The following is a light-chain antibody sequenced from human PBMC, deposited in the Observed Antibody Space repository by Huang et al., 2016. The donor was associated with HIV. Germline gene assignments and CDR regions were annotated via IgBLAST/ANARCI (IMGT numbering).Light chain of an antibody. CDR2: DTS. V-gene: IGKV3-11*01. CDR3: QQHSNWPL. Sequence: ELVLTQSPATLSLSPGQRATLSCRASQSVSSYLAWYQQKPGQAPRLSIYDTSTRATGGPARFSGSGSGTDFTLTINRLEPEDFAVYYCQQHSNWPLLGQGTKLEI. CDR1: QSVSSY. J-gene: IGKJ2*01.